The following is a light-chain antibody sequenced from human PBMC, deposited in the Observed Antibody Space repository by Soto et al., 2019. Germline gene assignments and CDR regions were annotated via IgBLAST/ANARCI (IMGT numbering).Light chain of an antibody. CDR2: YDD. CDR1: SSNIGNNA. Sequence: VVTQPPSVSEAPRQRVTISCSGSSSNIGNNAVNWYQQLPGKAPKLLIYYDDLLPSGVSDRFSGSKSGTSASLAISGLQSEDEADYYCAAWDDSLNGVVFGGGTKVTVL. V-gene: IGLV1-36*01. J-gene: IGLJ2*01. CDR3: AAWDDSLNGVV.